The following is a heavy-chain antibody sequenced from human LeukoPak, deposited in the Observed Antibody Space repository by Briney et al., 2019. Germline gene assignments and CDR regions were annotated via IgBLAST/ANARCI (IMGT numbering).Heavy chain of an antibody. D-gene: IGHD3-9*01. CDR3: ARESILIRTRAFDI. CDR1: GFRFRNYG. Sequence: PGGSLRLSCVTSGFRFRNYGMHWVRQAPGKGLEWVAVISYDGSNEYYADSVKGRFTISRDNSKNTLYLQMNSLRAEDTAVHYCARESILIRTRAFDIWGQGTRVTVSS. CDR2: ISYDGSNE. V-gene: IGHV3-30*19. J-gene: IGHJ3*02.